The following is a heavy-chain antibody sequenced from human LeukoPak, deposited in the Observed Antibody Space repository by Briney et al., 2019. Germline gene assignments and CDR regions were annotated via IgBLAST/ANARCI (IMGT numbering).Heavy chain of an antibody. J-gene: IGHJ4*02. V-gene: IGHV3-23*01. Sequence: GGSLRLSCAASGFAFNGYDMTWVRRAPGKGLEWVSLITTDTYYADSVRGRFTISRDNSKNTLYLQMNSLRADDTAVYYCAKAGSGHYYDYWGQGTMVTVSS. CDR1: GFAFNGYD. D-gene: IGHD3-22*01. CDR3: AKAGSGHYYDY. CDR2: ITTDT.